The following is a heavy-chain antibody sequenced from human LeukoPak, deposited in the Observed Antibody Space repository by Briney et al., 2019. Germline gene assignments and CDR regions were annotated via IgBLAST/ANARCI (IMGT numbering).Heavy chain of an antibody. Sequence: GGSLRLSCAASGFTFSSNYMSWVRQAPGKGLEWVAFIRYDGSNKYYADSVKGRFTISRDNSKNTLYLQMNSLRAEDTAVYYCAKVYDYDILTGYEVPAFDIWGQGTIVTVSS. CDR1: GFTFSSNY. D-gene: IGHD3-9*01. CDR2: IRYDGSNK. J-gene: IGHJ3*02. V-gene: IGHV3-30*02. CDR3: AKVYDYDILTGYEVPAFDI.